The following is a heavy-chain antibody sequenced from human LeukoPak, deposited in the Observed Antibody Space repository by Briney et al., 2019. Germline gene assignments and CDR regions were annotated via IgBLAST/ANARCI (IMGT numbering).Heavy chain of an antibody. CDR1: GGSISSGGYY. CDR3: ARKGAAAEPQNYFDY. D-gene: IGHD6-13*01. V-gene: IGHV4-31*03. J-gene: IGHJ4*02. Sequence: PSQTLSLTCTVSGGSISSGGYYWSWIRQHPGKGPEWIGYIYYSGSTYYNPSLKSRVTISVDTSKNQFSLKLSSVTAADTAVYYCARKGAAAEPQNYFDYWGQGTLVTVSS. CDR2: IYYSGST.